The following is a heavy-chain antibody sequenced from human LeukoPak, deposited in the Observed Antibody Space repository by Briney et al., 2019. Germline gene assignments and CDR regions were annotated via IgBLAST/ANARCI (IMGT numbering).Heavy chain of an antibody. Sequence: GASVKVSCKASGYTSTSYYMHWVRQAPGQGLEWMGIINPSGGSTSYAQKFQGRVTMTRDTSTSTVYMELSSLRSEDTAVYYCARDPSYYDFWSGSIMDVWGKGTTVTVSS. D-gene: IGHD3-3*01. J-gene: IGHJ6*03. CDR2: INPSGGST. CDR3: ARDPSYYDFWSGSIMDV. V-gene: IGHV1-46*01. CDR1: GYTSTSYY.